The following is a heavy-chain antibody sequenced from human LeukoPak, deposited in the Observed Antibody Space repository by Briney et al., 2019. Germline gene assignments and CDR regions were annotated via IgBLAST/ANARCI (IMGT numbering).Heavy chain of an antibody. CDR2: IYYSGST. Sequence: SETLSLTCTVSGGSISSYYWSWIRQPPGKGLEWIGYIYYSGSTNYNPSLKSRVTISVDTSKNQFSLKLSSVTPEDTAVYYCARDRAVAEHFDPWGQGTLVTVSS. D-gene: IGHD6-19*01. CDR1: GGSISSYY. J-gene: IGHJ5*02. V-gene: IGHV4-59*12. CDR3: ARDRAVAEHFDP.